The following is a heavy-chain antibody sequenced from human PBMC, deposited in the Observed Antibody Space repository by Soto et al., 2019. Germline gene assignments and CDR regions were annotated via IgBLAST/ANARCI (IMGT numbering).Heavy chain of an antibody. CDR3: ARGLGTTYYDFWSGYYPFQYYYYYYMDV. V-gene: IGHV1-8*01. CDR2: MNPNSGNT. D-gene: IGHD3-3*01. Sequence: QVQLVQSGAEVKKPGASVKVSCKASGYTFTSYDINWVRQATGQGLEWMGWMNPNSGNTGYAQKFQGRVTMTRNTSISTAYMELSSLRSEDTAVYYCARGLGTTYYDFWSGYYPFQYYYYYYMDVWGKGTTVTVSS. CDR1: GYTFTSYD. J-gene: IGHJ6*03.